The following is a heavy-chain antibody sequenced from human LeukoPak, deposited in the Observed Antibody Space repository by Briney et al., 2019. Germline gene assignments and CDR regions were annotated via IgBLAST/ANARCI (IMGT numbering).Heavy chain of an antibody. D-gene: IGHD3-10*01. CDR1: GGSFSGYY. CDR2: INHSGST. V-gene: IGHV4-34*01. Sequence: PSETLSLTCAVYGGSFSGYYWSWIRQPPGKGLEWIGEINHSGSTNYNPSLRSRVTISVDTSKNQFSLKLSSVTAADTAVYYCARSPAGMGYYYYYYYMDVWGKGTTVTVSS. J-gene: IGHJ6*03. CDR3: ARSPAGMGYYYYYYYMDV.